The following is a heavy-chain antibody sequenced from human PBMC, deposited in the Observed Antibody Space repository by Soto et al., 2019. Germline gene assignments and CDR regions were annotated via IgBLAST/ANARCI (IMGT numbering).Heavy chain of an antibody. CDR3: ARKNWNWGFDP. Sequence: QVQLQESGPGLVKPSQTLSLTCTVSGASISSGNYYWSWIRQHPGKGLECIGYIYYTGSTYPNPSLRDRLTISVERSKNQFSLKLSSVTAADKAVYYCARKNWNWGFDPWGQGTLVTVSS. CDR1: GASISSGNYY. V-gene: IGHV4-31*03. D-gene: IGHD1-7*01. J-gene: IGHJ5*02. CDR2: IYYTGST.